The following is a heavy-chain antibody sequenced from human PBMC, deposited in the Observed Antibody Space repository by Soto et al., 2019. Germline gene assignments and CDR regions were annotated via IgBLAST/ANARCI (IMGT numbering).Heavy chain of an antibody. CDR3: ARVGRITIFGVVILNWRFDP. CDR1: GCSSSSGDYY. Sequence: SQTLSLTSTVSGCSSSSGDYYLSWIRQPRGKGVEWIGYIYYSVSTYYNPSLKSRVTISVDTSKNQFSLKLSSVTAADTAVYYCARVGRITIFGVVILNWRFDPWGEGTLVTVSS. D-gene: IGHD3-3*01. J-gene: IGHJ5*02. V-gene: IGHV4-30-4*01. CDR2: IYYSVST.